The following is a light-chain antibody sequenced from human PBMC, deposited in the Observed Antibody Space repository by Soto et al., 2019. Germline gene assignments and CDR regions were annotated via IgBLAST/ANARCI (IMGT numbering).Light chain of an antibody. V-gene: IGKV1-9*01. Sequence: DIQLTQSPSFLSASVGDRVTITCRASQGISSFLAWYQQKPGKAPDLLIYAASSLQTGVPSRFSGSGYGTEFTLTISSLQPGDSATYYCQQFDHFPRTFGQGTKLDIK. CDR2: AAS. J-gene: IGKJ2*01. CDR1: QGISSF. CDR3: QQFDHFPRT.